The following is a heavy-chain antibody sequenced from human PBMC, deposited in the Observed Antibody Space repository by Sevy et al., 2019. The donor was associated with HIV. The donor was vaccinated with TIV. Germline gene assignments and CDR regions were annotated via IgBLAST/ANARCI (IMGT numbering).Heavy chain of an antibody. Sequence: GGSLRRSCAASGFSFSRSPMHWVRQAPGKGLEWVAVMSYNGNKKYNGDSVKGRFTISRDDSKNTRYLQMNSLRAEDTAVYYCAREGVLIGGVIVSYGMDVWGQGTTVTVSS. CDR2: MSYNGNKK. V-gene: IGHV3-30*04. J-gene: IGHJ6*02. D-gene: IGHD3-16*02. CDR3: AREGVLIGGVIVSYGMDV. CDR1: GFSFSRSP.